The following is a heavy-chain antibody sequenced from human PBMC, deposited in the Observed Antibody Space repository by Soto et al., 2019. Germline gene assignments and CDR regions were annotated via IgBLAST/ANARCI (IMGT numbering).Heavy chain of an antibody. Sequence: PSETLSLTCAVSGVSITDYYWTWIRQAPGKGLEWIGFVWYTGITNYNPSLKNRVTLAVDMSKNQFSLELRSVTAADTAVYYCARTGKFYYYDTTGLPFDPWGPGILVTVSS. CDR2: VWYTGIT. CDR1: GVSITDYY. J-gene: IGHJ5*02. D-gene: IGHD3-22*01. V-gene: IGHV4-59*01. CDR3: ARTGKFYYYDTTGLPFDP.